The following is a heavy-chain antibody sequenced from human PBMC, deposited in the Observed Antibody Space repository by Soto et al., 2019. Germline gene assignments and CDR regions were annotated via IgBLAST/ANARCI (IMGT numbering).Heavy chain of an antibody. Sequence: LRLSCAASGFTFSSYAMHWVRQAPGKGLEWVAVISYDGSNKYYADSVKGRFTISRDNSENTLYLQMNSLRAEDTAVYYCARGWLRGFFDYWGQGTLVTSPQ. J-gene: IGHJ4*02. D-gene: IGHD5-12*01. CDR1: GFTFSSYA. V-gene: IGHV3-30-3*01. CDR3: ARGWLRGFFDY. CDR2: ISYDGSNK.